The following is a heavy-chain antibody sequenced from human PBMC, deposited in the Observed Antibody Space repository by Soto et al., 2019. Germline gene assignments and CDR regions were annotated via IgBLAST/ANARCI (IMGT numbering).Heavy chain of an antibody. CDR1: GFTFRSYG. Sequence: GGSLRLSCAASGFTFRSYGMSWVRQTPGKGLEWLAIIQYDGSKEYYADSVKGRFSISRDNSKNTLDLQMNSLRAEDSAVYYCARDRTYYGSGAVGMDVWGQGTTVTVYS. CDR2: IQYDGSKE. CDR3: ARDRTYYGSGAVGMDV. J-gene: IGHJ6*02. V-gene: IGHV3-33*07. D-gene: IGHD3-10*01.